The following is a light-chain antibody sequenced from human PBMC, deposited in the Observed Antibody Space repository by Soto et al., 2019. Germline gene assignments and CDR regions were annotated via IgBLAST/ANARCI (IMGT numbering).Light chain of an antibody. CDR3: QPRSNWYS. CDR1: QSVSTY. CDR2: DAS. V-gene: IGKV3-11*01. Sequence: EIVLTQSPATLSLSPGERATLSCRASQSVSTYLAWYQHKPGQAPRLLIYDASNRATGIPARFSGSGSGTDLTLTISSLEPEDFSVYFCQPRSNWYSFGQGTKLEIK. J-gene: IGKJ2*01.